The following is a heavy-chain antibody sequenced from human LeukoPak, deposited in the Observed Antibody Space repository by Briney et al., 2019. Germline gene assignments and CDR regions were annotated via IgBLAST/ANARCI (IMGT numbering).Heavy chain of an antibody. CDR1: GYSISSGYY. V-gene: IGHV4-38-2*02. J-gene: IGHJ4*02. Sequence: SETLSLTCTVSGYSISSGYYWGWIRQPPGKGLAWVGSIYHSGSTYYNPSLKSRVTISVDTSKNQFSLKLSSVTAADTAVYYCAAYCSSTSCYSRFDYWGQRTPVTVSS. CDR3: AAYCSSTSCYSRFDY. CDR2: IYHSGST. D-gene: IGHD2-2*01.